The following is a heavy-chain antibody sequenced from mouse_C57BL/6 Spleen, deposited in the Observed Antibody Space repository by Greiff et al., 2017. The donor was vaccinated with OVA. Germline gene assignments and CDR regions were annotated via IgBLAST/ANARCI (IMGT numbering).Heavy chain of an antibody. D-gene: IGHD1-1*02. CDR3: ARDQVGGLFDY. J-gene: IGHJ2*01. CDR2: INYDGSST. Sequence: EVQRVESEGGLVQPGSSMKLSCTASGFTFSDYYMAWVRQVPEKGLEWVANINYDGSSTYYLDSLKSRFIISRDNAKNILYLQMSSLKSEDTATYYCARDQVGGLFDYWGQGTTLTVSS. V-gene: IGHV5-16*01. CDR1: GFTFSDYY.